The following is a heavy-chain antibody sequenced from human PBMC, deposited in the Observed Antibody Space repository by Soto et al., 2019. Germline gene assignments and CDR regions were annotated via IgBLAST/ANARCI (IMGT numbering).Heavy chain of an antibody. CDR2: IKQDGSEK. CDR3: AKEKAVARGYYYYYYMDV. J-gene: IGHJ6*03. Sequence: GGSLRLSCAAPGFTFSSYWMSWVRQAPGKGLEWVANIKQDGSEKYYVDSVKGRFTISRDNAKNSLYLQMNSLRAEDTAVYYCAKEKAVARGYYYYYYMDVWGKGTTVTVSS. CDR1: GFTFSSYW. V-gene: IGHV3-7*04. D-gene: IGHD3-10*01.